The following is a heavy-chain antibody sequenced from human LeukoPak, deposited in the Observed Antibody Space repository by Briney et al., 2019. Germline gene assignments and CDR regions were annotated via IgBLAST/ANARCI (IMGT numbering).Heavy chain of an antibody. D-gene: IGHD3-16*02. Sequence: RGSLRLSCGAAGATLSSYAMTWVSQAHGKGLGWDSSTSGSGGRTYYADSVKGRFTISRDNSKNTLYLQMSSLRAEDTAVYYCAKLIGGLIETLYLEDYWGQGTPVTVSS. J-gene: IGHJ4*02. CDR1: GATLSSYA. CDR2: TSGSGGRT. V-gene: IGHV3-23*01. CDR3: AKLIGGLIETLYLEDY.